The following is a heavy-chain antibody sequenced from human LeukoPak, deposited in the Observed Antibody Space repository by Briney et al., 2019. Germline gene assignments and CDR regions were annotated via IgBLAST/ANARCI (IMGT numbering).Heavy chain of an antibody. V-gene: IGHV1-69*05. J-gene: IGHJ4*02. D-gene: IGHD4-11*01. CDR2: IIPIFGTA. Sequence: SVKVSCKASGGTFSSYAISWVRQAPGQGLEWMGGIIPIFGTANYAQKFQGRVTITTDESTSTAYMELSSLRSEDTAVYYCARANNYLYYFDYWGQGTLVTVSS. CDR1: GGTFSSYA. CDR3: ARANNYLYYFDY.